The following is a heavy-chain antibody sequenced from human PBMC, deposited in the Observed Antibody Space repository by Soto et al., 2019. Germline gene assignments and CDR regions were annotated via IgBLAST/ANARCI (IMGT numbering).Heavy chain of an antibody. CDR2: IWYDGSNK. CDR3: AREASSGWYNGWFDP. CDR1: GFTFSSYG. J-gene: IGHJ5*02. Sequence: QVQLVESGGGVVQPGRSLRLSCAASGFTFSSYGMHWVRQAPGKGLEWVAVIWYDGSNKYYADSVKGRFTISRDNSTXTLYLQMNSLRAEDTAVYYCAREASSGWYNGWFDPWGQGTLVTVSS. D-gene: IGHD6-19*01. V-gene: IGHV3-33*01.